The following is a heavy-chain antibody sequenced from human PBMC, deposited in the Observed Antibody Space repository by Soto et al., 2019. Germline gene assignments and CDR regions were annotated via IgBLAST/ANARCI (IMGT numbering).Heavy chain of an antibody. J-gene: IGHJ6*02. D-gene: IGHD5-18*01. CDR2: INSDGSST. CDR3: ARGSPHVDTAMVKGYYYYGMDV. CDR1: GFTFSSYW. V-gene: IGHV3-74*01. Sequence: EVQLVESGGGLVQPGGSLRLSCAASGFTFSSYWMHWVRQAPGKGLVWVSRINSDGSSTSYADSVKGRFTISRDNAKNTLYLQMNSLRAEDTAVYYCARGSPHVDTAMVKGYYYYGMDVWGQGTTVTVSS.